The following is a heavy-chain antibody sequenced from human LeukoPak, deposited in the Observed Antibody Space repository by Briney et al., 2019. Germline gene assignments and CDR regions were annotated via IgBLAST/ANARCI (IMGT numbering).Heavy chain of an antibody. CDR3: AKDRTGTTGRDWLDP. CDR1: GFTFSSYE. D-gene: IGHD1-1*01. Sequence: GGSLRLSCAASGFTFSSYEMNWVRQAPGKGLEWVSAISGSGDNTFYAESVKGRFTISRDNSKNTMYLQMDSLRVDDTAVYHCAKDRTGTTGRDWLDPWGQGILVTVSS. CDR2: ISGSGDNT. V-gene: IGHV3-23*01. J-gene: IGHJ5*02.